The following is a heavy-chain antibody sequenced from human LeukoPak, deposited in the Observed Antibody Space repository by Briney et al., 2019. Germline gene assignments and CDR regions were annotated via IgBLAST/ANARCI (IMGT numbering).Heavy chain of an antibody. Sequence: SETLSLTCTVSGGSISSYYWSWIRQPPGKGLEWIGYIFYSGSTNYNPSLKSRVTISLNTSKNQFSLKLSSVTAADTAVYYCARTDFWSGYYPVDWGQGTLVTVSS. CDR1: GGSISSYY. D-gene: IGHD3-3*01. V-gene: IGHV4-59*01. J-gene: IGHJ4*02. CDR2: IFYSGST. CDR3: ARTDFWSGYYPVD.